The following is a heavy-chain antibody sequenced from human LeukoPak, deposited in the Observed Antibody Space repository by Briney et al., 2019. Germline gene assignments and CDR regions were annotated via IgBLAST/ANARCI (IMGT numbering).Heavy chain of an antibody. V-gene: IGHV1-69*06. Sequence: GASVKVSCKASGGTFTSYAISWVRQAPGPGHELMGGIIPIFGRANYAQKFQGRVTITADKATSTAYMELSSLRSEDTAVYYCAGGPLRWLVLLNWGQGTLVTVSS. J-gene: IGHJ4*02. CDR2: IIPIFGRA. D-gene: IGHD6-19*01. CDR3: AGGPLRWLVLLN. CDR1: GGTFTSYA.